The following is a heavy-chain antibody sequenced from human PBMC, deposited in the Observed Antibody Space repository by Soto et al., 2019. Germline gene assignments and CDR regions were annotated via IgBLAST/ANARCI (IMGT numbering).Heavy chain of an antibody. Sequence: SVKVSCKASGYTFTNYDINWVRQATGQGLEWVGWVNPNTGDTGYAPRFQGRVTMTKNTSIRTAYMELSSLTSEGTAVYYCAREGFGGASGPRGNWCGPWGQGTLVTVSS. CDR1: GYTFTNYD. D-gene: IGHD3-16*01. V-gene: IGHV1-8*01. CDR3: AREGFGGASGPRGNWCGP. J-gene: IGHJ5*02. CDR2: VNPNTGDT.